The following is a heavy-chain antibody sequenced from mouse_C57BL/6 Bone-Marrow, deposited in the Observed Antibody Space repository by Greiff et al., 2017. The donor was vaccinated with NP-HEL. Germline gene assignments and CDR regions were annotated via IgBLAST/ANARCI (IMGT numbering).Heavy chain of an antibody. CDR2: INPNNGGT. V-gene: IGHV1-18*01. CDR3: ARSVTLPYFDV. CDR1: GYTFTDYN. J-gene: IGHJ1*03. Sequence: EVQLQQSGPELVKPGASVKIPCKASGYTFTDYNMDWVKQSHGKSLEWIGDINPNNGGTIYNQKFKGKATLTVDKSSSTAYMELRSLTSEDTAVYYCARSVTLPYFDVWGTGTTVTVSS. D-gene: IGHD2-2*01.